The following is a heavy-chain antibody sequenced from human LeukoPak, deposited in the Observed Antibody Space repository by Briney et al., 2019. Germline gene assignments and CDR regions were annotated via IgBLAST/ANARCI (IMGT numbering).Heavy chain of an antibody. Sequence: GGSLRLSCAASGFTFNSYAMYWVCQAPGKGLEWVSGIFGSGGSAHYADSVKGRFTISRDNSKNTVYLQMDSLRVEDTAVYYCGKTTTGYSSGRYPGWPVDYWGQGTLVTVSS. D-gene: IGHD6-19*01. V-gene: IGHV3-23*01. J-gene: IGHJ4*02. CDR2: IFGSGGSA. CDR3: GKTTTGYSSGRYPGWPVDY. CDR1: GFTFNSYA.